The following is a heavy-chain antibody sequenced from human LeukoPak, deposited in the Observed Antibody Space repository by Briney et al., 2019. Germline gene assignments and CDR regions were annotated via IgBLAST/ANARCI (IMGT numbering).Heavy chain of an antibody. CDR3: ARAEWSNWYFDL. D-gene: IGHD3-3*01. J-gene: IGHJ2*01. CDR1: GFTFSTYW. V-gene: IGHV3-7*03. CDR2: IKQDGSEK. Sequence: SGGSLRLSCAASGFTFSTYWMNWVRQAPGKGLEWVANIKQDGSEKYYVDSVKGRFTPSRDSAKTSLYLQMNSLRAEDTAVYYCARAEWSNWYFDLWGRGTLVTVSS.